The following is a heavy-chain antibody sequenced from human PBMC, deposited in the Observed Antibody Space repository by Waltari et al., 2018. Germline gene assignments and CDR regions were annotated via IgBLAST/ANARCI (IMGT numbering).Heavy chain of an antibody. Sequence: EVQLLESGGGLVQPGGSLRLSCAASGFTFSSYAMSWVRQAPGKGLEWVSAIRCSGGSTYYADSVKGRFTISRDNSKNTLYLQRNSLRAEDTAVYYCAKVVPNILLWFGEFPGWFDPWGQGTLVTVSS. D-gene: IGHD3-10*01. CDR1: GFTFSSYA. J-gene: IGHJ5*02. CDR3: AKVVPNILLWFGEFPGWFDP. V-gene: IGHV3-23*01. CDR2: IRCSGGST.